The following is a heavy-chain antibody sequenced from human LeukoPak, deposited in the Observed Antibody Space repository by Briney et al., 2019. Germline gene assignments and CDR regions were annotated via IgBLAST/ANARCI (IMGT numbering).Heavy chain of an antibody. Sequence: GGSLRLSCAASGLTFSDYYMSWIRQAPGKGLEWVSYISSSGSTIYYADSVKGRFTISRDNAKNSLYLQMNSLRAEDTAVYYCARDRRHLRGYFDLWGRGTLVTVSS. V-gene: IGHV3-11*01. CDR2: ISSSGSTI. CDR3: ARDRRHLRGYFDL. J-gene: IGHJ2*01. CDR1: GLTFSDYY.